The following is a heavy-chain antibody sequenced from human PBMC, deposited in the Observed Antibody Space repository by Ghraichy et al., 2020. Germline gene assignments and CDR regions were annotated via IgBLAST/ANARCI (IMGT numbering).Heavy chain of an antibody. CDR2: MHHSGST. Sequence: SETLSLTCTVSGGSISSSNYYWGWIRQAPGKGPEWIGSMHHSGSTYYNPSLTSRVTMSVDKPKNEFSLKLSSVTAADTAVYYCAGSFTVIRYFDPWGRCTLVTVSS. J-gene: IGHJ2*01. V-gene: IGHV4-39*01. D-gene: IGHD4-23*01. CDR3: AGSFTVIRYFDP. CDR1: GGSISSSNYY.